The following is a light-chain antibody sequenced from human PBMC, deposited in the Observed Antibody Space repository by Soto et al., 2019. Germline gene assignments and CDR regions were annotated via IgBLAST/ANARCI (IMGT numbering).Light chain of an antibody. Sequence: DIVMTQSPDSLAVCLGERATINCKSSQSVLYSSNNKNYLAWYQQKPGQPPKLLIYWASTRESGVPDRFSGSGSGTDFTLTIISLQAEDVAVYYCQQYYSTPLTFGGGTKVEIK. CDR1: QSVLYSSNNKNY. CDR3: QQYYSTPLT. V-gene: IGKV4-1*01. J-gene: IGKJ4*01. CDR2: WAS.